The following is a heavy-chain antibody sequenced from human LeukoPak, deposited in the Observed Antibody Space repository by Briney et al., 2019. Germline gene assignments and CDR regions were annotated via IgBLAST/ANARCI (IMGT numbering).Heavy chain of an antibody. Sequence: ASVKVSCKASGYTFTSYDINWVRQATGQGLEWMGWMNPNSGNTGYAQKFQGRVTITADKSTSTAYMELSSLRSEDTAVYYCARSHQYSSGWNDYWGQGTLVTVSS. V-gene: IGHV1-8*03. CDR3: ARSHQYSSGWNDY. J-gene: IGHJ4*02. CDR1: GYTFTSYD. CDR2: MNPNSGNT. D-gene: IGHD6-19*01.